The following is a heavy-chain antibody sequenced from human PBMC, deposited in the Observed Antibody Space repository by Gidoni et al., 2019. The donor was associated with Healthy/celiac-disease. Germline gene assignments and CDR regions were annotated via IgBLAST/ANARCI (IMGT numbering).Heavy chain of an antibody. J-gene: IGHJ6*03. D-gene: IGHD3-10*01. CDR3: ARQSYYGSGSYFKAPHYMDV. CDR1: GGSISSSSYY. Sequence: QLQLPESGPGLVTPSETLSLTCTVSGGSISSSSYYCGWIRQPPGKGLEWIGSIYYSGSTYYNPSLKSRVTISVDTSKNQFSLKLSSVTAADTAVYYCARQSYYGSGSYFKAPHYMDVWGKGTTVTVSS. V-gene: IGHV4-39*01. CDR2: IYYSGST.